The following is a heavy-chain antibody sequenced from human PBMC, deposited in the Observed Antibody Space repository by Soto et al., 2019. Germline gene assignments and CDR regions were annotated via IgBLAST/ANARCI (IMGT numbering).Heavy chain of an antibody. Sequence: EVQLVESGGGLVQPGGSLRLSCAASGFTFSSYSMNWVRQAPGKGLEWVSYISSSSSTIYYADSVKGRFTISRDNAKNSLDLQMNSLRDEDTAVYYCASLHYYETPPPPYGMDVWGQGTTVTVSS. CDR3: ASLHYYETPPPPYGMDV. J-gene: IGHJ6*02. V-gene: IGHV3-48*02. CDR2: ISSSSSTI. D-gene: IGHD3-22*01. CDR1: GFTFSSYS.